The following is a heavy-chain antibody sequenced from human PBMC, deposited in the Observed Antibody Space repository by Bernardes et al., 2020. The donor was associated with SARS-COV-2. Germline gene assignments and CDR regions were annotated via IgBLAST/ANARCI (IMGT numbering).Heavy chain of an antibody. J-gene: IGHJ4*02. Sequence: GSLRLSCAASGFTVSTHYMSWVRQAPGKGLEWVAVIHTGRNTYYADSVTGRFTISRDNSKNTLYLQMDSLRPEDTAVYYCARETDFDYWGQGTLVTVAS. V-gene: IGHV3-66*02. CDR3: ARETDFDY. CDR1: GFTVSTHY. CDR2: IHTGRNT.